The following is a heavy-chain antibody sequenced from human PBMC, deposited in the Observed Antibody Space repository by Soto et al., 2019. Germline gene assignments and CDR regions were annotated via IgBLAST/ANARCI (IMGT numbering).Heavy chain of an antibody. V-gene: IGHV2-5*02. CDR3: AHAYGGTSWPNDAFDV. Sequence: QITLKESGPTLVKPTQTLTLTCTFSGFSLSTDGVGVGWIRQPPGKALEWLALIYWDDDQRYSPSLKTRLTITKAPCKSQLFLTMTNIDPVDTATYYCAHAYGGTSWPNDAFDVWGQGTVVTVSS. CDR2: IYWDDDQ. D-gene: IGHD2-2*01. CDR1: GFSLSTDGVG. J-gene: IGHJ3*01.